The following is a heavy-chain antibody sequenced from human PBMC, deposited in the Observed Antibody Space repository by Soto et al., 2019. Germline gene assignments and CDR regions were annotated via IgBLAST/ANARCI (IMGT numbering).Heavy chain of an antibody. CDR3: ARGGTVPYWYFDL. J-gene: IGHJ2*01. CDR1: GGSISSGGYY. V-gene: IGHV4-31*03. D-gene: IGHD4-17*01. CDR2: IYYSGST. Sequence: QVQLQESGPGLVKPSQTLSLTCTVSGGSISSGGYYWSWIRQHPGKGLEWIGYIYYSGSTYYNPSLKSRVTISVDTSKNQCSLKLSSVTAADTAVYYCARGGTVPYWYFDLWGRGTLVTVSS.